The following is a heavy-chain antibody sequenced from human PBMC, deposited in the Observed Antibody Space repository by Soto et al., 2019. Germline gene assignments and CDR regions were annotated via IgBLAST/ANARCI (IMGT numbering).Heavy chain of an antibody. CDR3: TKVGGLYDFWSGPLHFAL. CDR2: ISWNSDSI. Sequence: EAQLVESGGGFVQPGRSLRLSCAGSGFIFDDFAIHWVRQAPGKGPEWVSGISWNSDSIGYADSVKGRFTISRDNAKNSLFLQMNSLRVEDTALYYCTKVGGLYDFWSGPLHFALWGQGTLVTVSS. CDR1: GFIFDDFA. V-gene: IGHV3-9*01. J-gene: IGHJ4*02. D-gene: IGHD3-3*01.